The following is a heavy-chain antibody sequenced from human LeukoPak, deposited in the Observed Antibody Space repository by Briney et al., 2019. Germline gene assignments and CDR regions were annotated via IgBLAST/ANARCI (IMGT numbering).Heavy chain of an antibody. J-gene: IGHJ4*02. Sequence: SETLSLTRTVSGGSISSYYWGWIRQPPGKGLEWIGSIYYSGSTYYNPSLKSRVTISVDTSKNQFSLKLSSVTAADTAVYYCARQGQSPYHNFDYWGQGTLVTVSS. CDR2: IYYSGST. D-gene: IGHD2-2*01. V-gene: IGHV4-39*01. CDR1: GGSISSYY. CDR3: ARQGQSPYHNFDY.